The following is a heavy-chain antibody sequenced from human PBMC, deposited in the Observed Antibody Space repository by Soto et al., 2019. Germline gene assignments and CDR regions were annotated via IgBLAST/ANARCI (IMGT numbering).Heavy chain of an antibody. CDR3: AREVIVPAAIYWFDP. D-gene: IGHD2-2*01. CDR2: IYYSGST. Sequence: SETLSLTCTVSGGSISSYYWSWIRQPPGKGLEWIGYIYYSGSTNYNPSLKSRVTISVDTSKNQFSLKLSSVTAADTAVYYCAREVIVPAAIYWFDPWGQGTLVTVSS. V-gene: IGHV4-59*01. J-gene: IGHJ5*02. CDR1: GGSISSYY.